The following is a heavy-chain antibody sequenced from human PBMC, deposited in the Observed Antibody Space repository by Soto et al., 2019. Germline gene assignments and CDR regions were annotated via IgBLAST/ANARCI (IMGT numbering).Heavy chain of an antibody. V-gene: IGHV3-23*03. CDR3: TRVYYDYIWGAPQDY. D-gene: IGHD3-16*01. CDR2: VTNGAFST. CDR1: GFTFSDYG. J-gene: IGHJ4*02. Sequence: GGSRRLSCAVYGFTFSDYGVGWVRQAPGKGLEWVSVVTNGAFSTFYAVSVKGRFTISRDSSENTIYLQMNNLRAEDTALYYCTRVYYDYIWGAPQDYWGQGTLVTV.